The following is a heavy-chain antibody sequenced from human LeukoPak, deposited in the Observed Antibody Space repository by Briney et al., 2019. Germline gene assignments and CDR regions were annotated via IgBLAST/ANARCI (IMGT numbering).Heavy chain of an antibody. Sequence: RGESLKISCKGSGYSFTSYWIGWVRQMPGKGLEWMGIIYPGDFDTRYRPSFQGQVTISADKSITTAYLQWSSLKASDTAMYYCARRVVPAAIEEKDDAFDIWGQGTMVTVSS. D-gene: IGHD2-2*01. CDR2: IYPGDFDT. V-gene: IGHV5-51*01. J-gene: IGHJ3*02. CDR3: ARRVVPAAIEEKDDAFDI. CDR1: GYSFTSYW.